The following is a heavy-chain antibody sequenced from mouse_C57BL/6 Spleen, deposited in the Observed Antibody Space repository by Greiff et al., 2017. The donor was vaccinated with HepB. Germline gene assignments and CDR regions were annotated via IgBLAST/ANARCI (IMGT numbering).Heavy chain of an antibody. CDR3: ARRSWIYPGYYAMDY. D-gene: IGHD2-3*01. J-gene: IGHJ4*01. CDR1: GYTFTDHT. Sequence: QVQLQQSDAELVKPGASVKISCKVSGYTFTDHTIHWMKQRPEQGLEWIGYIYPRDGSTKYNEKFKGKATLTADKSSSTAYMQLNSLTSEDSAVYFCARRSWIYPGYYAMDYWGQGTSVTVSS. CDR2: IYPRDGST. V-gene: IGHV1-78*01.